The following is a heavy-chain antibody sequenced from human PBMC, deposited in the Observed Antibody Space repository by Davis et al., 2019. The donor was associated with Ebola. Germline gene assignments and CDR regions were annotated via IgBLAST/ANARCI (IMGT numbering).Heavy chain of an antibody. CDR1: GLTFTNAW. V-gene: IGHV3-15*01. Sequence: GESLKISCAASGLTFTNAWMNWVRQAPGKGLEWVGRIKSNADGGTTHYAAPVTGIFTISRDDSKTTLYLQMNILKTEDTAVYYCTTLLSSRGYWGQGTLVTVSS. CDR3: TTLLSSRGY. J-gene: IGHJ4*02. CDR2: IKSNADGGTT. D-gene: IGHD6-19*01.